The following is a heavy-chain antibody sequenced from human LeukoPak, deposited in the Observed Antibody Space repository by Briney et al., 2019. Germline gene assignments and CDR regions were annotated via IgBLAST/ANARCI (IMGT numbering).Heavy chain of an antibody. Sequence: ASVKVSCKASGGTFSSYAISWVRQAPGQGLEWMGGIIPIFGTANYAQKFQGRVTITADKSTSTAYMELSSLRSEDMAVYYRARVRVAVAGTVDPNNYGMDVWGKGTTVTVSS. CDR1: GGTFSSYA. V-gene: IGHV1-69*06. CDR2: IIPIFGTA. J-gene: IGHJ6*04. D-gene: IGHD6-19*01. CDR3: ARVRVAVAGTVDPNNYGMDV.